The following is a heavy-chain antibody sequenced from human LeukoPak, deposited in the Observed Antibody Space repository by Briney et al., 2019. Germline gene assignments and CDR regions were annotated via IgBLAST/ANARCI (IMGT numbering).Heavy chain of an antibody. D-gene: IGHD5-12*01. CDR3: ARGPATTKTYYYGMDV. J-gene: IGHJ6*02. V-gene: IGHV1-2*02. CDR2: INPNSGGT. CDR1: GYTFTGYY. Sequence: ASVKVSCKASGYTFTGYYMHWVRQAPGQGLEWMGWINPNSGGTNYAQKFQGRVTMTRDTSISTAYMELSRLRSDDTAVYYCARGPATTKTYYYGMDVWGQGTTVTVSS.